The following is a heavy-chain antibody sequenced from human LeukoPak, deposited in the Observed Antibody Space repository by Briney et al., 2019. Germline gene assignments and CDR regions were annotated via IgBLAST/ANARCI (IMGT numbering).Heavy chain of an antibody. CDR3: AKEHGEFDL. J-gene: IGHJ2*01. CDR1: GFTFSRYG. Sequence: GGSLRLSCEASGFTFSRYGMSWVRQAPGKGLEWVSAIRGSGGSTYYADSVKGRFTISRDNSKNTLYLQMNSLRAEDTAVYYCAKEHGEFDLWGRGTLVTVSS. D-gene: IGHD7-27*01. V-gene: IGHV3-23*01. CDR2: IRGSGGST.